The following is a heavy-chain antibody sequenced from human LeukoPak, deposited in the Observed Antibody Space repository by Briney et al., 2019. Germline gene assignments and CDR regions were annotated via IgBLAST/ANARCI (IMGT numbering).Heavy chain of an antibody. CDR1: GGSISSSGYY. CDR2: IYYSGIT. CDR3: ARFRTLTTHFDY. Sequence: PSETLSLTCTVSGGSISSSGYYWGWIRQPPGKGLEWIGTIYYSGITYYNPSLKSRVTISVDTSKNQLSLKLSSVTAADTAVYYCARFRTLTTHFDYWGQGTLVTVSS. V-gene: IGHV4-39*01. D-gene: IGHD4-11*01. J-gene: IGHJ4*02.